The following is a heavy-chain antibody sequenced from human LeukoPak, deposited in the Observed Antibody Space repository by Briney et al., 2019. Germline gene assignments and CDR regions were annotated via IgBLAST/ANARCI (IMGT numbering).Heavy chain of an antibody. CDR2: INPSGGST. Sequence: VASVKVSCKASGYTFTSYYMHWVRQAPGQGLEWMGIINPSGGSTSYAQKFQGRVTITADESTSTAYMELSRLRSDDTAVYYCATTKPGITGTTDAFDIWGQGTMVTVSS. V-gene: IGHV1-46*01. D-gene: IGHD1-7*01. CDR3: ATTKPGITGTTDAFDI. J-gene: IGHJ3*02. CDR1: GYTFTSYY.